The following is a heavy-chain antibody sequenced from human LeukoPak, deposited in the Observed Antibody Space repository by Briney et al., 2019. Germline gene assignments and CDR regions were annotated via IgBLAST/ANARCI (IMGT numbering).Heavy chain of an antibody. CDR2: IYHSGST. J-gene: IGHJ6*03. D-gene: IGHD2-8*01. CDR3: ARVLPLIPNYMDV. V-gene: IGHV4-38-2*02. Sequence: SETLSLTCTVSGYSISSGYYWGWIRQPPGKGLEWIGSIYHSGSTNYNPSLKSRVTISVDTSKNQFSLKLSSVTAADTAVYYCARVLPLIPNYMDVWGKGTTVTVSS. CDR1: GYSISSGYY.